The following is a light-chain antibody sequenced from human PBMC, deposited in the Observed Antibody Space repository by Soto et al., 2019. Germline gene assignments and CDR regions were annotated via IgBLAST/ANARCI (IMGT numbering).Light chain of an antibody. CDR2: EVS. CDR1: SSDVGGYNF. Sequence: QSVLTQPASVSGSPGQSITISCTGTSSDVGGYNFVSWYQLYPGKAPKLMIYEVSKRPSGVSSRFSGSKSGNTASLTISGLQAEDEADYYCCSYAGSSTYVFGTGTKVTVL. J-gene: IGLJ1*01. V-gene: IGLV2-23*02. CDR3: CSYAGSSTYV.